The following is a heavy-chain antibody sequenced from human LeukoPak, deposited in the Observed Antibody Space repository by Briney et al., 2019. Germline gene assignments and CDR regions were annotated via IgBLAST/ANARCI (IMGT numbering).Heavy chain of an antibody. D-gene: IGHD3-9*01. CDR1: GFTFSNYA. CDR2: ITGSGGNT. V-gene: IGHV3-23*01. Sequence: PGASLRLSCAASGFTFSNYAMSWVRQAPGKGLEWVSAITGSGGNTYYADSVKGRFTTSRDNSKNTVFLQMNSLRAEDTAVYYCAKWGDYDVLTGYCVSDYWGQGTLVTVSS. J-gene: IGHJ4*02. CDR3: AKWGDYDVLTGYCVSDY.